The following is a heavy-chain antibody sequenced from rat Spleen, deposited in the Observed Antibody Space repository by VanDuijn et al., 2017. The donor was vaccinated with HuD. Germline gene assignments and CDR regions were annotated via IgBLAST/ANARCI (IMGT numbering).Heavy chain of an antibody. CDR3: TENNYN. Sequence: QVQLKESGPGLVQPSQTLSLTCTVSGFSLISYSVHWIRQPPGKGLEWMGGIWGDGTTDYNSALKSRLSISRDTSKSQVFLKMNSLQTDDTAIYFCTENNYNWGQGVMVTVSS. D-gene: IGHD1-10*01. V-gene: IGHV2-1*01. J-gene: IGHJ2*01. CDR1: GFSLISYS. CDR2: IWGDGTT.